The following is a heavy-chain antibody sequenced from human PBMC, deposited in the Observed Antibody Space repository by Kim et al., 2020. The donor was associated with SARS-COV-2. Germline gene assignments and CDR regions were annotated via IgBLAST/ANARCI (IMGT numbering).Heavy chain of an antibody. CDR2: IYSGGST. J-gene: IGHJ3*02. D-gene: IGHD3-10*01. CDR1: GFTVSSNY. CDR3: ARARRGSGDSDAFDI. Sequence: GGSLRLSCAASGFTVSSNYMSWVRQAPGQGLEWVSVIYSGGSTYYADSVKGRFTISRDNSKNTLYLQMNSLRAEDTAVYYCARARRGSGDSDAFDIWGQGTMVTVSS. V-gene: IGHV3-53*01.